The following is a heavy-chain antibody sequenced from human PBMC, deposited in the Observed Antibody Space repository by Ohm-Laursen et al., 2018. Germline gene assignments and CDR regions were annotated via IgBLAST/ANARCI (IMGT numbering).Heavy chain of an antibody. J-gene: IGHJ6*02. CDR1: GLTVSSNY. CDR2: IYSGGST. Sequence: SLRLSCAASGLTVSSNYMSWVRQAPGKGLEWVSVIYSGGSTYYADSVKGRFTISRDNSKNTLYLQMNSLRAEDTAVYYCARGYSSSWYERSYYYGMDVWGQGTTVTVSS. CDR3: ARGYSSSWYERSYYYGMDV. D-gene: IGHD6-13*01. V-gene: IGHV3-53*01.